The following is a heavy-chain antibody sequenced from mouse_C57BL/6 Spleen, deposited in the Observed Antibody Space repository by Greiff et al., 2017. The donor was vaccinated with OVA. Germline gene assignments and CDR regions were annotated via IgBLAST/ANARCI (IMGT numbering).Heavy chain of an antibody. CDR3: TVDYDYDGGGYFDY. J-gene: IGHJ2*01. D-gene: IGHD2-4*01. Sequence: EVKLEESGGGLVQPGGSMKLSCVASGFTFSNYWMNWVRQSPEKGLEWVAQIRLKSDNYATHYAESVKGRFTISRDDSKSSVYLQMTNLRAEDTGIYYGTVDYDYDGGGYFDYWGQGTTLTVSS. CDR1: GFTFSNYW. V-gene: IGHV6-3*01. CDR2: IRLKSDNYAT.